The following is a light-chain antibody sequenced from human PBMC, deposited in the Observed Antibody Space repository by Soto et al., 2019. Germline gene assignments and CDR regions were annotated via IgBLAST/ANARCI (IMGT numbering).Light chain of an antibody. CDR2: DVS. V-gene: IGLV2-14*01. CDR1: SSDVVGYNY. Sequence: QSALTQPASVSVSPGQSITIYCTGTSSDVVGYNYVSWYQQHPGKAPKLMIYDVSNRPSGVSNRFSGCKSGNTASLTISGLQAEDEADYYCSSYTSSSTLEVFGTGTKRTVL. J-gene: IGLJ1*01. CDR3: SSYTSSSTLEV.